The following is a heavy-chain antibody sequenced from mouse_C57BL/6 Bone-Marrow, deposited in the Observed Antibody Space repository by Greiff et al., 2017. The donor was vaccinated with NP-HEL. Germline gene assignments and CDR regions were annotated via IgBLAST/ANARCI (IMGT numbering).Heavy chain of an antibody. J-gene: IGHJ4*01. D-gene: IGHD2-4*01. CDR2: IYPGGGYT. CDR3: ARYYDYDVWVMDY. V-gene: IGHV1-63*01. Sequence: QVQLQQSGAELVRPGTSVTMSCKASGYTFTNYWIGWAQQRPGHGLEWIGDIYPGGGYTNYNEKFKGKATLTADKSSSTAYMQFSSLTSEDSAIYYGARYYDYDVWVMDYWGQGTSVTVSS. CDR1: GYTFTNYW.